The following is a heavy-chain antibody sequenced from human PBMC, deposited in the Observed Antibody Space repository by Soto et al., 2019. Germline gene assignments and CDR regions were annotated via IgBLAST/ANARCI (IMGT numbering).Heavy chain of an antibody. CDR1: GFTFSGSA. J-gene: IGHJ4*02. CDR3: TRPPYGDYGY. Sequence: AGGSLRLSCAASGFTFSGSAMHWVRQASGKGLEWVGRIRSKANSYATAYAASVKGRFTISRDDSKNTAYLQMNSLKTEDTAVYYCTRPPYGDYGYWGQGTLVTVSS. D-gene: IGHD4-17*01. V-gene: IGHV3-73*01. CDR2: IRSKANSYAT.